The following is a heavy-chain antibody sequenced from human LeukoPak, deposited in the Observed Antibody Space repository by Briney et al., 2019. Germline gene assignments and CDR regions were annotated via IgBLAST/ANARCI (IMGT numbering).Heavy chain of an antibody. Sequence: SETLSLTCTVSGGSISSSSYYWGWIRQPPGKGLEWIGSIYYSGSTYYNPSLKSRVTISVDTSKNQFSLKLSSVTAADTAVYYCARDLAAAGHPFDYWGQGTLVTVSS. CDR3: ARDLAAAGHPFDY. J-gene: IGHJ4*02. V-gene: IGHV4-39*07. CDR1: GGSISSSSYY. D-gene: IGHD6-13*01. CDR2: IYYSGST.